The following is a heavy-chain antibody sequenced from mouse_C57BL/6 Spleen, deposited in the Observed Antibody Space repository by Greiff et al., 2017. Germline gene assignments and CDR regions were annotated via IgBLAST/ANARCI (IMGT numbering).Heavy chain of an antibody. J-gene: IGHJ2*01. CDR1: GYTFTEYT. Sequence: VMLVESGAELVKPGASVKLSCKASGYTFTEYTIHWVKQRSGQGLEWIGWFYPGSGSIKYNEKFKDKATLTADKSSSTVYMELSRLTSEDSAVYFCARHGDYYGSSYGYFDYWGQGTTLTVSS. CDR3: ARHGDYYGSSYGYFDY. V-gene: IGHV1-62-2*01. CDR2: FYPGSGSI. D-gene: IGHD1-1*01.